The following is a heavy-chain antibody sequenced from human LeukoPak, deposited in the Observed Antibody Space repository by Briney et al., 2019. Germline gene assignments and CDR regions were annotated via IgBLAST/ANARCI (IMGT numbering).Heavy chain of an antibody. CDR2: ISSSGRDI. CDR1: EFTFINYG. CDR3: ASPGPMGYYYYIDV. D-gene: IGHD1-26*01. Sequence: GGTLRLSCAASEFTFINYGMSWIRQAPGKGLEWLAYISSSGRDIFYADSVKGRFTISRDNAKNSLYLQMNSLTEEDTAVYYCASPGPMGYYYYIDVWGKGTTVTVSS. J-gene: IGHJ6*03. V-gene: IGHV3-21*01.